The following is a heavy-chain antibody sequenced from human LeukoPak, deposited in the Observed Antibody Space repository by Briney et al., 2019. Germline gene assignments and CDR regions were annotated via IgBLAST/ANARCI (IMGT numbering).Heavy chain of an antibody. CDR3: AREVSLGITGTTSSVTVGWFDP. J-gene: IGHJ5*02. V-gene: IGHV3-7*03. Sequence: GGSLRLSCIVSGVAIGGSWMSWVRQSPGKGLEWVANVNPGGSIQNYVDSVKGRFTISRDNAKNSLYLQMNNLRVEDTAVYYCAREVSLGITGTTSSVTVGWFDPWGQGTLVTVSS. CDR2: VNPGGSIQ. D-gene: IGHD1-7*01. CDR1: GVAIGGSW.